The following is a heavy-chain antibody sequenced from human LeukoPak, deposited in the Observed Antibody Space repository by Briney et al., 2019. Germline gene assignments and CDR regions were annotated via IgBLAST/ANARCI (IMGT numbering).Heavy chain of an antibody. D-gene: IGHD3-10*01. Sequence: GGSLRLSCAASGFTFSSYAMSWVRQAPGKGLEWVSAISGSGGSTYYADSVKGRFTISRDNSKNTLYLQMNSLRAEDTAVYYCARNFLFGGRVTIIRGVPAPFDYWGQGALVTVSS. CDR3: ARNFLFGGRVTIIRGVPAPFDY. J-gene: IGHJ4*02. V-gene: IGHV3-23*01. CDR2: ISGSGGST. CDR1: GFTFSSYA.